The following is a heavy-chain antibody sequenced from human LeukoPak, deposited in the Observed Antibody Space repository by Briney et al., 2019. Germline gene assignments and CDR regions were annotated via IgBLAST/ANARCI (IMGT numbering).Heavy chain of an antibody. CDR3: ARHGGDNSPMAY. J-gene: IGHJ4*02. V-gene: IGHV4-59*08. Sequence: SETLSLTCTVSGGSISSYYWSWIRQPPGKGLEWIGYIYYSGSTNYNPSLKSRVTISVDTSKNHFSLKLSSVTAADTAVYYCARHGGDNSPMAYWGQGTLVTVSS. D-gene: IGHD5-24*01. CDR2: IYYSGST. CDR1: GGSISSYY.